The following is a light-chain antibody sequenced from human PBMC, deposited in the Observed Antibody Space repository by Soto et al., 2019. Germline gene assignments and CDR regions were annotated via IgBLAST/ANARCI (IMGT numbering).Light chain of an antibody. V-gene: IGKV3-15*01. CDR3: QQANSFPLT. CDR1: QSVNSR. Sequence: EIVLTQSPGTLALSPGERATLSCRASQSVNSRLAWYQQKPGQAPRLLIYGASTRAAGFPARFSGSGSGTDFTLTISSLQPEDFATYYCQQANSFPLTFGGGTKVDIK. J-gene: IGKJ4*01. CDR2: GAS.